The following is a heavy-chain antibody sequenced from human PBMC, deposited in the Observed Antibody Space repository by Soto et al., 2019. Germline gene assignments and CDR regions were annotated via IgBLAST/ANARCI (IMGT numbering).Heavy chain of an antibody. J-gene: IGHJ6*02. CDR3: ARDQLLEDYYYYYGMDV. V-gene: IGHV4-61*01. Sequence: SETLSLTCTVSGGSVSSGSYYWRWIRQPPWKGLEWIGYIYYSGSTNYNPSLKSRVTISVDTSKNQFSLKLSSVTAADTAVYYCARDQLLEDYYYYYGMDVWGQGXTVTVYS. CDR2: IYYSGST. CDR1: GGSVSSGSYY. D-gene: IGHD2-2*01.